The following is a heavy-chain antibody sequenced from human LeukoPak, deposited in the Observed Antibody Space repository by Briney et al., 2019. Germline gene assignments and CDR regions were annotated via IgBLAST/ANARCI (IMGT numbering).Heavy chain of an antibody. CDR3: ARQSLAASGLDS. CDR1: GFTFSAYN. CDR2: VKDDGSYT. V-gene: IGHV3-30*04. D-gene: IGHD6-13*01. J-gene: IGHJ4*02. Sequence: QPGGSLRLSCAVSGFTFSAYNMHWVRQAPGKGLDWVAVVKDDGSYTSYAASVKGRFTISRDNSRNTVVLQMNSLSVDDTAIYYCARQSLAASGLDSWGQGMLVTVSS.